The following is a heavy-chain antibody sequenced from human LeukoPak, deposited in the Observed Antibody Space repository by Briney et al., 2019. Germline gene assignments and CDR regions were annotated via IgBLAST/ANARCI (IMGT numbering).Heavy chain of an antibody. CDR1: GFTFSSYA. Sequence: PGGSLRLSCAASGFTFSSYAMHWVRQAPGKGLEWVAVISYDGSNKYYADSVKGRFTISRDNSKNTLYLQMNSLRAEDTAVYYCARSAPGKVVPAAIRGYFDYWGQGTLVTVSS. CDR2: ISYDGSNK. J-gene: IGHJ4*02. V-gene: IGHV3-30-3*01. CDR3: ARSAPGKVVPAAIRGYFDY. D-gene: IGHD2-2*01.